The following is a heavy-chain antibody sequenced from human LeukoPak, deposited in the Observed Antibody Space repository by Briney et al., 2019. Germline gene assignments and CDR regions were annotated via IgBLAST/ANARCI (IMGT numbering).Heavy chain of an antibody. D-gene: IGHD4-11*01. J-gene: IGHJ4*02. CDR1: GFTFSGSA. CDR2: IRSKANSYAT. Sequence: QPGGSLRLSCAASGFTFSGSAMHWVRQASGKGLEWVGRIRSKANSYATAYAASVKGRFTISRDDSKNTAYLQMNSLKTEDTAVYYCTKYSNYGLDYWAREPWSPSPQ. CDR3: TKYSNYGLDY. V-gene: IGHV3-73*01.